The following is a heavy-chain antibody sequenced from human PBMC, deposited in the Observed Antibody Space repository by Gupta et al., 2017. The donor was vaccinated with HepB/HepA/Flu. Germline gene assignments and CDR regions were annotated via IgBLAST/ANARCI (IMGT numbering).Heavy chain of an antibody. J-gene: IGHJ6*03. D-gene: IGHD1-14*01. Sequence: QVQLQQWGAGLLKPSETLSLTCAVCGGSFSGYYWSWIRQPPGKGLEWIGEINHSGSTNYNPSLKSRVTISVDTSKNQFSLKLSSVTAADTAVYYCATRTPYPNYYYYMDVWGKGTTVTVSS. CDR1: GGSFSGYY. V-gene: IGHV4-34*01. CDR3: ATRTPYPNYYYYMDV. CDR2: INHSGST.